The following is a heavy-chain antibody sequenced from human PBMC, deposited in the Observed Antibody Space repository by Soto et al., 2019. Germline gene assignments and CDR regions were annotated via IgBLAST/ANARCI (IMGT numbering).Heavy chain of an antibody. D-gene: IGHD3-16*01. CDR1: GFTFASYA. CDR3: ATGVLGDASNPFGLGGFY. V-gene: IGHV3-23*01. Sequence: GGSLRLSCAASGFTFASYAMTWVRQAPGKGLEWVSHISGSRSSTYYADSVKGRFTISRDNSKNTLYLQMNGLRAEDTAIYYCATGVLGDASNPFGLGGFYWGQGTLVTVSS. J-gene: IGHJ4*02. CDR2: ISGSRSST.